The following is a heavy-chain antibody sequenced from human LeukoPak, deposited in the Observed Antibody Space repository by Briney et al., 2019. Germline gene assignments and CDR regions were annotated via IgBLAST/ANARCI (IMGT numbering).Heavy chain of an antibody. CDR1: GFTFSSYA. CDR3: ARDFGSSSSFDY. CDR2: ISYDGSNK. Sequence: GGSLRLSCAASGFTFSSYAMSWVRQAPGKGLEWVAVISYDGSNKYYADSVKGRFTISRDNSKNTLCLQMNSLRAEDTAVYYCARDFGSSSSFDYWGQGTLVTVSS. J-gene: IGHJ4*02. D-gene: IGHD6-6*01. V-gene: IGHV3-30*14.